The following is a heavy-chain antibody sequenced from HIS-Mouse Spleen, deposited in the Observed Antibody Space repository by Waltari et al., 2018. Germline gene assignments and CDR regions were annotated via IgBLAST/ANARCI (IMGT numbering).Heavy chain of an antibody. CDR2: IYYSRKP. CDR1: GGSISSSSYY. Sequence: QLQLQESGPGLVKPSETLSLTCTVSGGSISSSSYYWGWIRQPPGKGLEWIGSIYYSRKPYYNPSRKSRVTISVDTSKNQFSLKLSSVTAADTAVYYCAREIPYSSSWYDWYFDLWGRGTLVTVSS. J-gene: IGHJ2*01. CDR3: AREIPYSSSWYDWYFDL. V-gene: IGHV4-39*07. D-gene: IGHD6-13*01.